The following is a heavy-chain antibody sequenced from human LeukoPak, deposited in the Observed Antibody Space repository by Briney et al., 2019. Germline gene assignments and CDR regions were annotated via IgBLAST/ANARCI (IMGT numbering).Heavy chain of an antibody. CDR3: ARAQKYNYDFWSGSSYYYYYMDV. CDR2: INSDGSST. Sequence: PGGSLRLSCAASGFTFSSYWMHWVRHAPGKGLVWVSRINSDGSSTIYADSVKGRFTISRDNAKNTLYLQMNSLRAEDTAVYYCARAQKYNYDFWSGSSYYYYYMDVWGKGTTVTVSS. J-gene: IGHJ6*03. V-gene: IGHV3-74*01. D-gene: IGHD3-3*01. CDR1: GFTFSSYW.